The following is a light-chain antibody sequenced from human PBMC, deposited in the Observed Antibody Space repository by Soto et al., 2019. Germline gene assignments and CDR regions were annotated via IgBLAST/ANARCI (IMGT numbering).Light chain of an antibody. Sequence: QSVLTQPPSVSAAPGQKVTISCSGSSSNIGNNYVSWYQQLPGTAPKLLIYDNNKRPSGIPDRFSGSKSGTSATLGITDLQTGDEADYYCGTWDSSLNGVLFGGGTQLTVL. CDR2: DNN. CDR1: SSNIGNNY. CDR3: GTWDSSLNGVL. V-gene: IGLV1-51*01. J-gene: IGLJ2*01.